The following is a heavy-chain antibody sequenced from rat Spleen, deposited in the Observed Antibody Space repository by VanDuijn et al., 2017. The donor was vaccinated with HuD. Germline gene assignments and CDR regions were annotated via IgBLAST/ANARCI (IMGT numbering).Heavy chain of an antibody. J-gene: IGHJ4*01. D-gene: IGHD1-12*02. CDR3: ARHYYDGTYYYYVMDA. V-gene: IGHV5-7*01. CDR1: GFTFSDYN. CDR2: ISNTGGST. Sequence: EVQLVESGGGLVQPGRSLRLSCAASGFTFSDYNMAWVRQAPKQGLEWVATISNTGGSTYYRDSVKGRFTISRDNAKSTLYLQMDSLRSEDTATYYCARHYYDGTYYYYVMDAWGQGASVTVSS.